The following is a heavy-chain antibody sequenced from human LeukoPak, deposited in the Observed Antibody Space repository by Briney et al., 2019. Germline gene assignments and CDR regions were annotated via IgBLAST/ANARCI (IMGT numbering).Heavy chain of an antibody. J-gene: IGHJ3*02. V-gene: IGHV3-21*01. CDR3: ARDVWLVLTYFAFDI. Sequence: PGGSLRLSCAASGFTFSSYSMNWVRQAPGKGLEWVSSISSSSSYIYYADSVKGRFTISRDNAKNSLYLQMNSLRAEDTAVYYCARDVWLVLTYFAFDIWGQGTMVTVSS. CDR1: GFTFSSYS. D-gene: IGHD6-19*01. CDR2: ISSSSSYI.